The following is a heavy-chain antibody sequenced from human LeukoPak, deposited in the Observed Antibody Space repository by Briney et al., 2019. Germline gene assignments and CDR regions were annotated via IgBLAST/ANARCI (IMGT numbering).Heavy chain of an antibody. CDR1: VYTFIDYY. V-gene: IGHV1-2*02. Sequence: GASVTVSLMSSVYTFIDYYMHGVRQAPGQGGEGMGWINPNRGGTNYAQKLQGRVTMNRDRYISTAYMEVSRLRSDDTAVYYCARGAPVFRWFDPWGQGTLVTVSS. D-gene: IGHD2-21*01. J-gene: IGHJ5*02. CDR3: ARGAPVFRWFDP. CDR2: INPNRGGT.